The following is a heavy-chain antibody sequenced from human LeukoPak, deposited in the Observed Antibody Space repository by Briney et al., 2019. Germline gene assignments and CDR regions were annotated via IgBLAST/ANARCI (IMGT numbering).Heavy chain of an antibody. CDR1: GFTFSSYA. CDR2: ISGSGGST. D-gene: IGHD6-13*01. Sequence: GGSLRLSCAASGFTFSSYAMSWVRQAPGKGLEWGSAISGSGGSTYYADSVKGRFTISRDNSKNTLYLQMNSLRAGDTAVYYCAKVAGYSSSHFDYWGQGTLVTVSS. V-gene: IGHV3-23*01. CDR3: AKVAGYSSSHFDY. J-gene: IGHJ4*02.